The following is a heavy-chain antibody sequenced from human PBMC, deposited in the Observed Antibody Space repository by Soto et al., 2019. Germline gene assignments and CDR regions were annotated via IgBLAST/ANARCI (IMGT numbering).Heavy chain of an antibody. CDR2: ISGIGGST. Sequence: PGGSLRLSCAASGFTFSSYAMSWVRQAPGEGLEWVSAISGIGGSTYYADSVKGRFTISRDNSKNTLYLQMNSLRAEDTAVYYCAKDQFGRYFDWLLDVWGQGTTVTVSS. CDR3: AKDQFGRYFDWLLDV. CDR1: GFTFSSYA. J-gene: IGHJ6*02. V-gene: IGHV3-23*01. D-gene: IGHD3-9*01.